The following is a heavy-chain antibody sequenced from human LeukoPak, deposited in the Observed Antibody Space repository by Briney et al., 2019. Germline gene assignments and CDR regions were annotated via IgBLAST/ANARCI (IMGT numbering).Heavy chain of an antibody. CDR3: ASAYCGGDCYSGFDP. CDR1: GGPISSYY. D-gene: IGHD2-21*02. J-gene: IGHJ5*02. CDR2: IYYSGST. V-gene: IGHV4-59*01. Sequence: ASETLSLTCTVSGGPISSYYWSWIRQPPGKGLEWIGYIYYSGSTNYNPSLKSRVTISVDTSKNQFSLKLSSVTAADTAVYYCASAYCGGDCYSGFDPWGQGTLVTVSS.